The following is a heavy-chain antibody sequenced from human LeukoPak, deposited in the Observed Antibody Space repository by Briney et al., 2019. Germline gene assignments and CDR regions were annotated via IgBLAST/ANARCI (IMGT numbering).Heavy chain of an antibody. Sequence: GGSLRLSCAASGFTFSSYAMSWVRQAPGKGLEWVAFIRYDGSNKYYADSVKGRFTISRDNSKNTLYLQMNSLRAEDTAVYYCAKGALRFLEWLLDDAFDIWGQGTMVTVSS. CDR1: GFTFSSYA. CDR3: AKGALRFLEWLLDDAFDI. J-gene: IGHJ3*02. V-gene: IGHV3-30*02. D-gene: IGHD3-3*01. CDR2: IRYDGSNK.